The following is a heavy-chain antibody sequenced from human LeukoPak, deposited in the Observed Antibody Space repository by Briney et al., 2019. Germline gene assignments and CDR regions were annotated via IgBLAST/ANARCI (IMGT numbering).Heavy chain of an antibody. CDR3: ARVLNYYDSSGYYFSY. Sequence: GGSLRLSCAASGFMFRSFAMHWVRQAPGKGLEWVAVISNDGTDAYYADSVKGRFTISRDNSKNTLYLQMNSLRAEDTAVYYCARVLNYYDSSGYYFSYWGQGTLVTVSS. CDR2: ISNDGTDA. V-gene: IGHV3-30-3*01. CDR1: GFMFRSFA. J-gene: IGHJ4*02. D-gene: IGHD3-22*01.